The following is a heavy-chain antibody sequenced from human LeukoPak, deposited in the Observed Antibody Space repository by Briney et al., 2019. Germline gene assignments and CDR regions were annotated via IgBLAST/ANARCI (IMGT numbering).Heavy chain of an antibody. Sequence: PGGSLRLSCAASGFTFSTYNINWVRQAPGRGLEWVSSISPSSSYIYYADSVKGQFTISRDNAKNSLYLQMNSLRAEDTAVYYCARDRYSTSLDAFDIWGQGTTVTVSS. CDR1: GFTFSTYN. CDR2: ISPSSSYI. CDR3: ARDRYSTSLDAFDI. J-gene: IGHJ3*02. D-gene: IGHD6-13*01. V-gene: IGHV3-21*01.